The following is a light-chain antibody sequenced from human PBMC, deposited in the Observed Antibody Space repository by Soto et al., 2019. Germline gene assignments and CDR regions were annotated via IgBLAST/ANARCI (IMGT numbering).Light chain of an antibody. J-gene: IGLJ1*01. CDR3: NSYTTTSNLYV. CDR2: EVS. Sequence: LTQPHSVSASPGETVTISCTRNIGSIGSNYVQWYRQRPGSVPIPVIYEVSNRPSGVSNRFSGSKSGNTTSLTISGLQAEDEADYYCNSYTTTSNLYVFGTGTKLTVL. V-gene: IGLV2-14*01. CDR1: IGSIGSNY.